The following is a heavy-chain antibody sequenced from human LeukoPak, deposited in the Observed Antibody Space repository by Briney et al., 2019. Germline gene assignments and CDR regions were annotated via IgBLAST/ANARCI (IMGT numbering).Heavy chain of an antibody. CDR2: VYPGDSDT. CDR1: GYSFTSYW. V-gene: IGHV5-51*01. J-gene: IGHJ4*02. D-gene: IGHD3-22*01. CDR3: ARRYYYDSSGYYSDY. Sequence: GESLQSSSHGSGYSFTSYWIGWVRPMPGKGLEWMGMVYPGDSDTRYSPSFQGQVTISDDKSISTAYLQWSSLKGSEPAMYYCARRYYYDSSGYYSDYWGQGTLVTVSS.